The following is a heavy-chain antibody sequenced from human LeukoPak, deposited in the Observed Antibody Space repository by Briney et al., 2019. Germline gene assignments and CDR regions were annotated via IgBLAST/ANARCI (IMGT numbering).Heavy chain of an antibody. J-gene: IGHJ5*02. CDR1: GFTFSGSA. CDR3: TRREEPAAAGFDP. CDR2: IRSKANSYAT. Sequence: GGSLRLSCAASGFTFSGSAMHWVRQASGKGLEWVGRIRSKANSYATAYAASVKGRFTISRDDSKNTAYLQMNSLKTEDTAGYYCTRREEPAAAGFDPWGQGTLVTVSS. V-gene: IGHV3-73*01. D-gene: IGHD6-13*01.